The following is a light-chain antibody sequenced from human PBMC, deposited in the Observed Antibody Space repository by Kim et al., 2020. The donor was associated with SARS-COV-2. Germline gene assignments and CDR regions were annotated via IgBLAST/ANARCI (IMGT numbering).Light chain of an antibody. CDR2: QDT. CDR1: NLGHKY. V-gene: IGLV3-1*01. Sequence: SVSPGQTVSITCSGDNLGHKYASWYQQKPGQSPILVIYQDTKRPSGIPERFSGSNSGITATLTISGTQAMDEADYYCQAWDFKSAVFGGGTKLTVL. J-gene: IGLJ3*02. CDR3: QAWDFKSAV.